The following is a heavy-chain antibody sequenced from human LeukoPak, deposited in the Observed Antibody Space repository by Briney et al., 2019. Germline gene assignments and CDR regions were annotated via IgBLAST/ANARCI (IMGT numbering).Heavy chain of an antibody. D-gene: IGHD6-13*01. V-gene: IGHV4-39*07. CDR2: IYYSGST. Sequence: SETLSLTCTVSGGSISSSSYYWGWIRQPPGKGLEWIGSIYYSGSTYYNPSLKSRVTISVDTSKNQFSLKLSSVTAADTAVYYCARGRGYSSSWYVWFDPWGQGTLVTVSS. CDR1: GGSISSSSYY. CDR3: ARGRGYSSSWYVWFDP. J-gene: IGHJ5*02.